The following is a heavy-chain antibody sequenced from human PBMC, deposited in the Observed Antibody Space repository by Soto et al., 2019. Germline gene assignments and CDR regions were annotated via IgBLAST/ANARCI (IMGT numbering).Heavy chain of an antibody. D-gene: IGHD6-6*01. V-gene: IGHV3-9*01. CDR2: ISWNSGSI. J-gene: IGHJ6*02. CDR3: AKDIRYSSSSSSGMDV. Sequence: SLRLSCAASGFTFDDYAMHWVRQAPGKGLEWVSGISWNSGSIGYADSVKGRFTISRDNAKNSLYLQTNSLRAEDTALYYCAKDIRYSSSSSSGMDVWGQGTTVTVSS. CDR1: GFTFDDYA.